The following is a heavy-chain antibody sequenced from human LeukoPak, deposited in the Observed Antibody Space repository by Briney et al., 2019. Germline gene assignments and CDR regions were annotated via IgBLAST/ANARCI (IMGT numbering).Heavy chain of an antibody. CDR3: ARGFGSGSLPNPFDY. D-gene: IGHD6-19*01. CDR2: IGTAGNT. Sequence: GVSLRLSCAASGFTFSSYDMHWVRQVTGKGLEWVSAIGTAGNTYYPGSVKGRFTISRENVKNSLYLQMNSLRAGDTAVYYCARGFGSGSLPNPFDYWGQGTLVTVSS. CDR1: GFTFSSYD. J-gene: IGHJ4*02. V-gene: IGHV3-13*01.